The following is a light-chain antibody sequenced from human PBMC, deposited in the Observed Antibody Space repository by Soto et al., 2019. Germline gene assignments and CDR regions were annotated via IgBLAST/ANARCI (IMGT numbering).Light chain of an antibody. J-gene: IGKJ1*01. CDR3: LQDYGDSWT. CDR1: RDVGSD. Sequence: TQMTQSPLSLSASVGEKIIITCRASRDVGSDVSWYQQKPGQAPKLVIYAASNLYTGVPSRFSGRRSGAEFTLTISSLQPEDFASYYCLQDYGDSWTFGQGTKVEIE. CDR2: AAS. V-gene: IGKV1-6*01.